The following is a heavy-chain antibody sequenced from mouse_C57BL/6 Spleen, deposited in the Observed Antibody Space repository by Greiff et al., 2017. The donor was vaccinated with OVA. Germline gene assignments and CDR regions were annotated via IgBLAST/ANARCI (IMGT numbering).Heavy chain of an antibody. V-gene: IGHV14-3*01. Sequence: EVQRVESVAELVRPGASVKLSCTASGFNIKNTYMPWVKQRPEQGLEWIGRIDPGSGNTNYAAKFQGKATITADTSSNTAYLQLSSLTSEDNAIDYCARGGYDDWYFDVWGTGTTVTVSS. CDR3: ARGGYDDWYFDV. CDR2: IDPGSGNT. J-gene: IGHJ1*03. D-gene: IGHD2-2*01. CDR1: GFNIKNTY.